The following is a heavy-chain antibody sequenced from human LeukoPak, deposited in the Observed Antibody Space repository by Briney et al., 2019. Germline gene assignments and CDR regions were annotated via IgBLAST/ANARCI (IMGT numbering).Heavy chain of an antibody. Sequence: MSSETLSLTCTVSGGSISSSSAYWGWIRQPPGKGLEWIGSIYYSKNTYYNPSLKSRVTISADTSKNQLSLTLGSVSATDTAVYYCVSPRGFSYGYFDYWGQGTLVTVSS. D-gene: IGHD5-18*01. V-gene: IGHV4-39*01. J-gene: IGHJ4*02. CDR3: VSPRGFSYGYFDY. CDR1: GGSISSSSAY. CDR2: IYYSKNT.